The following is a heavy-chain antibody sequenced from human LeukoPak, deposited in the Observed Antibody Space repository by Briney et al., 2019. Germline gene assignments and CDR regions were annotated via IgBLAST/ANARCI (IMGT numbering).Heavy chain of an antibody. CDR1: GGSFSGYY. D-gene: IGHD5-24*01. CDR2: IYYSGST. CDR3: ARHSRDGYNWFGDYYFDY. J-gene: IGHJ4*02. V-gene: IGHV4-59*08. Sequence: SGTLSLTCAVYGGSFSGYYWSWIRQPPGKGLEWIGYIYYSGSTNYNPSLKSRVTISVDTSKNQFSLKLSSVTAADTAVYYCARHSRDGYNWFGDYYFDYWGQGTLVTVSS.